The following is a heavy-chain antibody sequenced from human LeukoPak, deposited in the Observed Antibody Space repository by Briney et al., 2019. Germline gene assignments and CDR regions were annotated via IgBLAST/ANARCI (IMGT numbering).Heavy chain of an antibody. CDR3: ARDAAFDI. Sequence: GGSLRLSCAASGFTFSSYTMNWVRQAPGKGLEWVSSITSSGSYIYYADSVQGRFTISRDNAKNSLYLQMNSLRAEDTAVYYCARDAAFDIWGQGTMVTVSS. CDR2: ITSSGSYI. J-gene: IGHJ3*02. CDR1: GFTFSSYT. V-gene: IGHV3-21*01.